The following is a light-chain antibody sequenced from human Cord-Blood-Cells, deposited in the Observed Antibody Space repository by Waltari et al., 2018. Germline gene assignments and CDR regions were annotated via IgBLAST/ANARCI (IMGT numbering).Light chain of an antibody. CDR1: QSISSY. Sequence: DIQMTQSPSSLSASVGDRVTITSRASQSISSYLNLYQQKPGTAPKLLIYAASSLQSVVPSRFSGSGSGADFTLTISSLQPEEFATYYCEQSYSTPFPFGPGTKVDIK. J-gene: IGKJ3*01. CDR3: EQSYSTPFP. V-gene: IGKV1-39*01. CDR2: AAS.